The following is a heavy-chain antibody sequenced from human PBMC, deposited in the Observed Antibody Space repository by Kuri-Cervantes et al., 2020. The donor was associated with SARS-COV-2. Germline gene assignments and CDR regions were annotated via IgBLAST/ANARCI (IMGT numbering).Heavy chain of an antibody. CDR1: GFTFSNAW. J-gene: IGHJ4*02. D-gene: IGHD1-1*01. CDR2: IYYSGST. CDR3: ARENWNYFDY. V-gene: IGHV4-59*01. Sequence: GSLRLSCAASGFTFSNAWMSWVRQAPGKGLEWIGYIYYSGSTNYNPSLKSRVTISVDTSKNQFSLKLSSVTAADTAVYYCARENWNYFDYWGQGTLVTVSS.